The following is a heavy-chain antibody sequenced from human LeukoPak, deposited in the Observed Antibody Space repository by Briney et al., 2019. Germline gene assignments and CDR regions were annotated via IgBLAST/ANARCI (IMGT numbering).Heavy chain of an antibody. D-gene: IGHD5-12*01. CDR3: ARDTSAYQTPEI. J-gene: IGHJ3*02. CDR2: INHSGST. CDR1: GGSFSGYY. V-gene: IGHV4-34*01. Sequence: SETLSLTCAVYGGSFSGYYWSWIRQPPGKGLEWIGEINHSGSTNYNPSLKSRVTISVDTSKNQFSLKLSSVTAADTAVYYCARDTSAYQTPEIWGQGTMVTVSS.